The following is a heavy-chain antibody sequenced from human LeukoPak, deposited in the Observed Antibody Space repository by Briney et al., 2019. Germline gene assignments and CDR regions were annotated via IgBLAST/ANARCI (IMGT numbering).Heavy chain of an antibody. J-gene: IGHJ6*03. CDR1: GYTFTGYY. V-gene: IGHV1-2*06. Sequence: ASVKVSCKASGYTFTGYYMHWVRQAPGQGLEWMGRINPNSGGTNYAQKFQGRVTMTRDTSISTAYMELSRLRSDDTAVYYCARAASGGYDYQYYYYYMDVWGKGTTVTVSS. CDR3: ARAASGGYDYQYYYYYMDV. D-gene: IGHD5-12*01. CDR2: INPNSGGT.